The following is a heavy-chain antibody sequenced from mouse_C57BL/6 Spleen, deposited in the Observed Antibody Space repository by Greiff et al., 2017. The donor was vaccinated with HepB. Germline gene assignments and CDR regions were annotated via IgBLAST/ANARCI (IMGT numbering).Heavy chain of an antibody. CDR1: GYSITSGYY. Sequence: EVQLQQSGPGLVKPSQSLSLTCSVTGYSITSGYYWNWIRQFPGNKLEWMGYISYDGSNNYNPSLKNRISITRDTSKNQFFLKLNSVTTEDTATYYCARRVYYYAMDYWGQGTSVTVSS. D-gene: IGHD2-10*02. J-gene: IGHJ4*01. CDR3: ARRVYYYAMDY. V-gene: IGHV3-6*01. CDR2: ISYDGSN.